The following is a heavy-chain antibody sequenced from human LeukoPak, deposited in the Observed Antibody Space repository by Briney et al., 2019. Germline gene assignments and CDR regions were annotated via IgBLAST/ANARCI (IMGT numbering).Heavy chain of an antibody. D-gene: IGHD3-22*01. V-gene: IGHV4-30-4*01. CDR2: IYYSGST. Sequence: PSETLSLTCAVSGGSFSSGNWWSWVRQSPGKGLEWIGYIYYSGSTYYNPSLKSRVTISVDTSKNQFSLKLSSVTAADTAVYYCASRLSSGLDYWGQGTLVTVSS. J-gene: IGHJ4*02. CDR3: ASRLSSGLDY. CDR1: GGSFSSGNW.